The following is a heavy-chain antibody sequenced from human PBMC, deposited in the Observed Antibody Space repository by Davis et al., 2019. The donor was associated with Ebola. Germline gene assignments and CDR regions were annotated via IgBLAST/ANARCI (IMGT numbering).Heavy chain of an antibody. J-gene: IGHJ4*02. D-gene: IGHD6-19*01. V-gene: IGHV3-74*01. CDR2: IKSDGSKV. Sequence: HTGGSLRLSCAASGFTFSSYAMSWVRQAPGKGLVWVSRIKSDGSKVTYEDSVKGRFTISRDNSKNTLYLQMNSLRAEDTAVYYCATTPQYSSGQNKPFDYWGQGTLVTVSS. CDR3: ATTPQYSSGQNKPFDY. CDR1: GFTFSSYA.